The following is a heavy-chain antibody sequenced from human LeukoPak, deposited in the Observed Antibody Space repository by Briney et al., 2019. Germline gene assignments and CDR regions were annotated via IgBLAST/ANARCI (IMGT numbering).Heavy chain of an antibody. CDR1: GFTFSSYA. Sequence: PGVSLRRSCAASGFTFSSYAMNWVRQAPGKGLEWVSSMSGGGTYIYYAVSLKGRFTISRDNVNKLLYLQMNSLRAEDTAVYYCARSVSTGEPLDYWGQGTLVTVSS. D-gene: IGHD3-16*01. J-gene: IGHJ4*02. V-gene: IGHV3-21*01. CDR2: MSGGGTYI. CDR3: ARSVSTGEPLDY.